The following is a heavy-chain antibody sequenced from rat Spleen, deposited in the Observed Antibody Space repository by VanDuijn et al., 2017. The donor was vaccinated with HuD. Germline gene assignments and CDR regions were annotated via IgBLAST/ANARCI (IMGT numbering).Heavy chain of an antibody. Sequence: EVQLVESGGGLVQPGRSLKLSCVASGFTFNNYWMSWIRQAPGKGLEWVASITNTGGSIYYPDSVKGRFTISRDNAQNTLYLQMNSLRSEDTATYYCTRAGYGGYSGDYFDYWGQGVMVTVSA. CDR3: TRAGYGGYSGDYFDY. D-gene: IGHD1-11*01. V-gene: IGHV5-31*01. CDR1: GFTFNNYW. J-gene: IGHJ2*01. CDR2: ITNTGGSI.